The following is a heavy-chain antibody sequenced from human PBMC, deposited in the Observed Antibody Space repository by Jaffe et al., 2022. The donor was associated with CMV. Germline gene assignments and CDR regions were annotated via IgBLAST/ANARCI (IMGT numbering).Heavy chain of an antibody. D-gene: IGHD3-10*01. CDR3: AKDARLWFGELSGALTPKYYYYYGMDV. CDR1: GFTFSSYG. CDR2: ISYDGSNK. Sequence: QVQLVESGGGVVQPGRSLRLSCAASGFTFSSYGMHWVRQAPGKGLEWVAVISYDGSNKYYADSVKGRFTISRDNSKNTLYLQMNSLRAEDTAVYYCAKDARLWFGELSGALTPKYYYYYGMDVWGQGTTVTVSS. V-gene: IGHV3-30*18. J-gene: IGHJ6*02.